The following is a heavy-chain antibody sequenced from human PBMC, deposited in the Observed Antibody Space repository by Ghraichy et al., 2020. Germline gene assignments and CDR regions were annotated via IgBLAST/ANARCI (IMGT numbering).Heavy chain of an antibody. D-gene: IGHD6-19*01. V-gene: IGHV3-23*01. CDR2: ISGGGETT. J-gene: IGHJ4*02. CDR1: GFTFTPYG. Sequence: GGSLRLSCAASGFTFTPYGMHWVRQAPGKGLEWVSGISGGGETTYYADSVKGRFTISRDNFKNTLYLQINSLRVEDTAVYYCAKGSGFSTGWWVDYYEYWEQGPVANVAS. CDR3: AKGSGFSTGWWVDYYEY.